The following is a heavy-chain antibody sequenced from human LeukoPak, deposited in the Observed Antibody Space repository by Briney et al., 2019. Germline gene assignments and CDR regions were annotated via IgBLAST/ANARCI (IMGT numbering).Heavy chain of an antibody. V-gene: IGHV3-33*01. CDR3: ARERSTAPAFDY. D-gene: IGHD2-8*02. CDR1: GFTFSSYG. Sequence: HPGGFLRLSCAASGFTFSSYGMHWVRQAPGKGLEWVAVIWYDGSNKYYADSVKGRFTISRDNSKNTLYLQMNSLRAEDTAVYYCARERSTAPAFDYWGQGTLVTVSS. J-gene: IGHJ4*02. CDR2: IWYDGSNK.